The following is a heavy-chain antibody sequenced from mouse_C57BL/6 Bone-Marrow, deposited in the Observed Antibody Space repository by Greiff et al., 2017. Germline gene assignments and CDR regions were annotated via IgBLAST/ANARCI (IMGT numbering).Heavy chain of an antibody. CDR3: TTFPLITTVVATDYFDY. J-gene: IGHJ2*01. D-gene: IGHD1-1*01. CDR1: GFNIKDDY. Sequence: VQLQQPGAELVRPGASVKLSCTASGFNIKDDYMHWVKPRPEQGLEWIGWIDPENGDTEYASKFQGKATITADTSSNTAYLQLSSLTSEDTAVYYCTTFPLITTVVATDYFDYWGQGTTLTVSS. V-gene: IGHV14-4*01. CDR2: IDPENGDT.